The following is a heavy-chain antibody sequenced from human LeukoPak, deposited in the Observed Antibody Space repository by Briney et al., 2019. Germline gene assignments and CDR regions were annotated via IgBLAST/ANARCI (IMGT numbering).Heavy chain of an antibody. J-gene: IGHJ6*03. Sequence: PGGSLRLSCAASGFPFSTYDMTWVRQAPGKALEWVSAIRVTDGSAYYADSVKGRFTISRDNSKNTLYLQMNSLRAEDTAKYYCAKGSCSSHICYYLYYMDVWGKGTTVTVSS. V-gene: IGHV3-23*01. CDR3: AKGSCSSHICYYLYYMDV. CDR1: GFPFSTYD. D-gene: IGHD2-2*01. CDR2: IRVTDGSA.